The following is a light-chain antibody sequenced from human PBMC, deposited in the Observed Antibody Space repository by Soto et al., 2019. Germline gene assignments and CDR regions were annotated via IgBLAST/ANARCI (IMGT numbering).Light chain of an antibody. Sequence: DIHLTQSPSFLSASVGDRVTLTCRPSQSINNWLAWYQQKPGKATNLLIFDAASLESGVPSRCSGSGSGTDFTLTISSLQPDEFATYYCQRYRSVFGQGTKVDIK. V-gene: IGKV1-5*01. CDR1: QSINNW. CDR3: QRYRSV. J-gene: IGKJ2*01. CDR2: DAA.